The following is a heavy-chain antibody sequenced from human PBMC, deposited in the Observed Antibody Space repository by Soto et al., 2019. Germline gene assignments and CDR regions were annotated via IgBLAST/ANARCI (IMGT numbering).Heavy chain of an antibody. D-gene: IGHD1-20*01. J-gene: IGHJ6*02. Sequence: SETLTLTCTVSGGSISSYYWSWIRQPPGKGLEWIGYIYYSGITNYNPSLKSRVTISVDTSKNQFSLKLSSVTAADTAVYYCARYKSNYYYGMDVWGQGTTVT. CDR2: IYYSGIT. V-gene: IGHV4-59*01. CDR3: ARYKSNYYYGMDV. CDR1: GGSISSYY.